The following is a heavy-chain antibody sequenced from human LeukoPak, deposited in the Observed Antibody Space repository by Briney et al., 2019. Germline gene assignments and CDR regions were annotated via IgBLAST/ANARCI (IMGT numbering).Heavy chain of an antibody. V-gene: IGHV4-59*01. Sequence: SETPSLTCTVSGGSISSYYWSWVRQPPGKGLGWSGYIYYSGSTNYNPSLKSRVTISVDTSKNQFSLKLSSVTAVDTAVYYCARAGQLELKTWFDPWGQGTLVTVSS. D-gene: IGHD1-7*01. J-gene: IGHJ5*02. CDR3: ARAGQLELKTWFDP. CDR1: GGSISSYY. CDR2: IYYSGST.